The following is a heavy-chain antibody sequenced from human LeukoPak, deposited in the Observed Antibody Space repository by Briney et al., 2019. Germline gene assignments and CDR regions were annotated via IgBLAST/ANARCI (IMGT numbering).Heavy chain of an antibody. CDR2: IGGSGYFT. Sequence: QPGGSLRLSCAASGFTFSSYAMSWVRQAPGKGREWVSSIGGSGYFTYYADSVEGRFTISRDKSKNRLYLQMNSLRAEDTAVYYCAKDKEGTILQPSYYFEYWGQGSLVTVSS. D-gene: IGHD3-3*01. V-gene: IGHV3-23*01. CDR3: AKDKEGTILQPSYYFEY. CDR1: GFTFSSYA. J-gene: IGHJ4*02.